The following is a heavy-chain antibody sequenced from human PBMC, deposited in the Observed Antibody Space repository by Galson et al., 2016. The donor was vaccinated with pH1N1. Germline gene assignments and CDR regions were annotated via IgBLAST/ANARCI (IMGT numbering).Heavy chain of an antibody. D-gene: IGHD4-17*01. J-gene: IGHJ4*02. V-gene: IGHV2-70*01. CDR2: IDWDDNQ. CDR3: ARNLYGDYSPYFDY. CDR1: GFSLSTSGMC. Sequence: PALVKPTQTLTLTCTFSGFSLSTSGMCVSWIRQPPGKALEWLALIDWDDNQYYSTSLKTRLTISKDTSKNQVVLTMTNMDPVDTATYYCARNLYGDYSPYFDYWGQGTLVTVSS.